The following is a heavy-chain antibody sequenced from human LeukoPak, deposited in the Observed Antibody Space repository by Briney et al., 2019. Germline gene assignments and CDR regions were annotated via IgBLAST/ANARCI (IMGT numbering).Heavy chain of an antibody. CDR2: ITPLFGTA. CDR3: AREGSELVGGFDY. CDR1: GGTFIKYT. J-gene: IGHJ4*02. V-gene: IGHV1-69*13. D-gene: IGHD6-6*01. Sequence: SVKVSCKASGGTFIKYTISWVRQRPGQGLEWMGGITPLFGTANYAQKFQGRVTITADESASTTYMELSSLRSDDTAVYYCAREGSELVGGFDYWGQGTLVTVSS.